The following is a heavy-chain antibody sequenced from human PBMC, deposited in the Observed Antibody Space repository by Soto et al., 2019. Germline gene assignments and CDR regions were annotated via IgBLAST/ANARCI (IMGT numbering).Heavy chain of an antibody. V-gene: IGHV3-9*01. CDR1: GFTFDDYA. CDR3: AKVGYSGSYLDYFDY. J-gene: IGHJ4*02. Sequence: PGGSLRLSCAASGFTFDDYAMHWVRQAPGKGLEWVSGISWNSGSIGYADSVKGRFTISRDNAKNSLYLQMNSLRAEDTALYYCAKVGYSGSYLDYFDYWGQGTRVTVSS. D-gene: IGHD1-26*01. CDR2: ISWNSGSI.